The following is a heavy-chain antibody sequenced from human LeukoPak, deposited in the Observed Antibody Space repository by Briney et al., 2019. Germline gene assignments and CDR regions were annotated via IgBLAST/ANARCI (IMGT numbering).Heavy chain of an antibody. V-gene: IGHV7-4-1*02. CDR2: INTNTGNP. D-gene: IGHD4-17*01. Sequence: ASVKVSCKASGYTFTTYAMNWVRQAPGQGLEWMGWINTNTGNPTYAQGFTGRFVFSLDTSVSTAYLQISSLKAEDTAVYYCAKDSEAVTTPDYYYYYYMDVWGKGTTATVSS. J-gene: IGHJ6*03. CDR1: GYTFTTYA. CDR3: AKDSEAVTTPDYYYYYYMDV.